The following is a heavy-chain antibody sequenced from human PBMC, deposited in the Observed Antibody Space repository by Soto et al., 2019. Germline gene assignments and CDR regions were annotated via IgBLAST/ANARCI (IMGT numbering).Heavy chain of an antibody. V-gene: IGHV3-23*01. CDR1: GFTFNNYA. J-gene: IGHJ4*02. Sequence: HPGGSLRLSCAASGFTFNNYAMGWVRQAPGKGLEWVSAITDSGDDTYYIDSVKGRSTISRDNSKSTLYLQMNSLRAEDTAIYYCAKLGSSSWSPHYYFDYWGQGTLVTVSS. CDR2: ITDSGDDT. D-gene: IGHD2-2*01. CDR3: AKLGSSSWSPHYYFDY.